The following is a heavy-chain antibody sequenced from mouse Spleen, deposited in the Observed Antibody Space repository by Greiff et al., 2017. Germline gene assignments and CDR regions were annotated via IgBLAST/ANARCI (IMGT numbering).Heavy chain of an antibody. Sequence: EVKLVESGGGLVKPGGSLKLSCAASGFTFSSYAMSWVRQTPEKRLEWVATISSGGSYTYYPDSVKGRFTISRDNAKNTLYLQMSSLRSEDTAMYYCARSITCFDYWGQGTPLTVSS. D-gene: IGHD1-1*01. CDR1: GFTFSSYA. CDR2: ISSGGSYT. CDR3: ARSITCFDY. V-gene: IGHV5-9-1*01. J-gene: IGHJ2*01.